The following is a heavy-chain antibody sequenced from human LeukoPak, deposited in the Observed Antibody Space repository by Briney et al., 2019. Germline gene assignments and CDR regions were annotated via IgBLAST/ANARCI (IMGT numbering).Heavy chain of an antibody. Sequence: PGGSLRLSCAASGFTFSSYAMHWVRQAPGKGLEWVAVISYDGSNKYYADSVKGRFTISRDNSKNTLYLQMNSLRAEDTAVYYCARENIVVVTAIAGFDYWGQETLVTVSS. CDR2: ISYDGSNK. D-gene: IGHD2-21*02. CDR3: ARENIVVVTAIAGFDY. J-gene: IGHJ4*02. V-gene: IGHV3-30*04. CDR1: GFTFSSYA.